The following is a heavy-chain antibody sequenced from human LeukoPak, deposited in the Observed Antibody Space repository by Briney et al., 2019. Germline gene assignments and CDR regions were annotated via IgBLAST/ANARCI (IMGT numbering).Heavy chain of an antibody. CDR3: ARHAGSGSYYSRAIDY. V-gene: IGHV5-10-1*01. D-gene: IGHD3-10*01. CDR1: GYSFTRNW. Sequence: GESLKISCKGSGYSFTRNWISWVRQLPGKGLEWMGRIDPSDSYTTYSPSFEGHVTISADKAISTAYLQWNSLKASDTAMYYCARHAGSGSYYSRAIDYWGQGTLVTVSS. J-gene: IGHJ4*02. CDR2: IDPSDSYT.